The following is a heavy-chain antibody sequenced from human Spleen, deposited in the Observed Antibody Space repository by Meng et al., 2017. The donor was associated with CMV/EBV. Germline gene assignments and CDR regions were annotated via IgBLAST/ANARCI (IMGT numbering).Heavy chain of an antibody. J-gene: IGHJ6*02. Sequence: ASVKVSCKASGYTFTGYYIHWVRQAPGQGLEWMGWINPSSGGTKHAQKIQGRVTMTRNTSINTAYMELSSLKSEDTAVYYCASHSSTRFGMDVWGQGTTVTVSS. CDR3: ASHSSTRFGMDV. CDR1: GYTFTGYY. V-gene: IGHV1-2*02. D-gene: IGHD5/OR15-5a*01. CDR2: INPSSGGT.